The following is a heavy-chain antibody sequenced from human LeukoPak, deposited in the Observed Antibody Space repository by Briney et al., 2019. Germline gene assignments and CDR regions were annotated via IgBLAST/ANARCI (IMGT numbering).Heavy chain of an antibody. CDR2: IYFSGSA. CDR1: GASIESANYY. J-gene: IGHJ4*02. CDR3: ARLNFAYDTSGYLDY. V-gene: IGHV4-39*01. Sequence: PSETLSLTCTVSGASIESANYYWGWIRQPPGKGLEWIGSIYFSGSAYYKSSLMSRVTISLDTSKNQFSLKLSSVTAADTAVYYCARLNFAYDTSGYLDYWGQGTLLTVSS. D-gene: IGHD3-22*01.